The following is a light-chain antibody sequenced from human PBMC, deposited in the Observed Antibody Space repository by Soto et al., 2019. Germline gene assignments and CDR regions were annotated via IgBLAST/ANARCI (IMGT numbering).Light chain of an antibody. CDR1: PSINSD. Sequence: EIVMPQSPATLSVSPGESSTFSCRASPSINSDLAWYQQKPGQAPRLLIYSASTWATGIPARFSGSGSGTEFTLTISSLQSEDFAIYYCQQYNMWPITFGQGTRLE. CDR3: QQYNMWPIT. J-gene: IGKJ5*01. CDR2: SAS. V-gene: IGKV3-15*01.